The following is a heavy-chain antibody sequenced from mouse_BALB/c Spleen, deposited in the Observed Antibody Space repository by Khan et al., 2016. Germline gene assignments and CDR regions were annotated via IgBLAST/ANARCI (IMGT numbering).Heavy chain of an antibody. D-gene: IGHD2-12*01. J-gene: IGHJ4*01. V-gene: IGHV3-2*02. CDR2: ISHSGST. Sequence: EVQLQESGPGLVKPSQSLSLTCTVTGYSITSDYAWNWIRQFPGNKLEWMGYISHSGSTTYNPSLKSRISITRDTSKNPFFLQLTSVTTEDTATYYCARRAYDGTYYAMDYWSQGTSVTSSS. CDR1: GYSITSDYA. CDR3: ARRAYDGTYYAMDY.